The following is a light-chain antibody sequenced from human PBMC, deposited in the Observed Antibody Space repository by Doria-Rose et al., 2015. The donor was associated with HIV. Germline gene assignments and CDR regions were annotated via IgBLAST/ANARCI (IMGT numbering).Light chain of an antibody. CDR2: SAS. J-gene: IGKJ1*01. CDR3: HQYASSRT. Sequence: TQSSGTLSLSPGERATLSCRASQSVSANYLAWYQQRPGQSPRLLIYSASSRATDIPDRFSGSGSGTDFTLTISRLEPEDFAVYYCHQYASSRTFGQGTKVEIK. CDR1: QSVSANY. V-gene: IGKV3-20*01.